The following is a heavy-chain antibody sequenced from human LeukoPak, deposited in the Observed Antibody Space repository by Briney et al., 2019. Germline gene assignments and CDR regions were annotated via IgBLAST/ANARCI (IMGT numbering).Heavy chain of an antibody. D-gene: IGHD3-10*01. CDR1: GYTLTELS. CDR3: ATRLLWFEKNFDP. J-gene: IGHJ5*02. Sequence: ASVKVSCKVSGYTLTELSMHWVRQAPGKGLEWMGGFDPEDGETIYAQKSQGRVTMTEDTSTDTAYMELSSLRSEDTAVYYCATRLLWFEKNFDPWGQGTLVTVPS. CDR2: FDPEDGET. V-gene: IGHV1-24*01.